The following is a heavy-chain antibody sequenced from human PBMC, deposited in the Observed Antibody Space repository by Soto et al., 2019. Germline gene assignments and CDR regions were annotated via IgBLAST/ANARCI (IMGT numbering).Heavy chain of an antibody. D-gene: IGHD3-10*01. CDR1: GYTFTSYG. Sequence: QVQLVQSGAEVKKPGASVKVSCKASGYTFTSYGISWVRQAPGQGLEWMGWISAYNGNTNYAQKLQGRVTMTTDTSTSTAYIELRSLRSDDTAVYYCAKAGHGSGSYYNACFDYWGQGTLVTVSS. J-gene: IGHJ4*02. CDR3: AKAGHGSGSYYNACFDY. CDR2: ISAYNGNT. V-gene: IGHV1-18*01.